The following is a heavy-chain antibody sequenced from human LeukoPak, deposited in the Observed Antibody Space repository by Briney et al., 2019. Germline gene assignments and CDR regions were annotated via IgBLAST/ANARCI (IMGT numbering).Heavy chain of an antibody. CDR3: AELGITMIGGV. V-gene: IGHV3-21*01. CDR2: ISSSRNDI. J-gene: IGHJ6*04. D-gene: IGHD3-10*02. CDR1: GFTFSSYS. Sequence: GGSLRLSCAASGFTFSSYSFNWVRQAPGKGLEWVSSISSSRNDIYYADSVKGRFTISRDNAKNSLYLQMNSLRAEDTAVYYCAELGITMIGGVWGKGTTVTISS.